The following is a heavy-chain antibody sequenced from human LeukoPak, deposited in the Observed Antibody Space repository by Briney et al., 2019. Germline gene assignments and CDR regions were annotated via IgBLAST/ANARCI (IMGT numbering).Heavy chain of an antibody. CDR1: GFTFSSYA. J-gene: IGHJ4*02. CDR2: IRPDGREK. Sequence: GGSLRLSCAASGFTFSSYAMSWVRQAPGKGLEWVANIRPDGREKYSVDSVRGRFTISRDNAKDSLYLQMNSLRAEDTAVYYCARDRPGSYFDYWGQGTLVTVSS. V-gene: IGHV3-7*01. CDR3: ARDRPGSYFDY. D-gene: IGHD1-26*01.